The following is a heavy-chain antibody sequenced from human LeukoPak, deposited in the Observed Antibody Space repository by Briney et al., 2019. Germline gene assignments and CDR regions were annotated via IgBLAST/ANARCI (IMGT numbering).Heavy chain of an antibody. Sequence: GGSLRLSCGASGFTLTDYNMHWVRQAPGKGLEYVAFIQYDGTTEYYADSVKGRFTVSRDRSKNTLYLQMNSLRREDTAVYYCARGAAVAVELWGQGTLVTVSS. D-gene: IGHD6-19*01. CDR1: GFTLTDYN. CDR2: IQYDGTTE. CDR3: ARGAAVAVEL. V-gene: IGHV3-30*02. J-gene: IGHJ4*02.